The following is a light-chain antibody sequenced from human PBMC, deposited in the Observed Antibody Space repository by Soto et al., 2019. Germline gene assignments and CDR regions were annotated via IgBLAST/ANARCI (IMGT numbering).Light chain of an antibody. Sequence: DIVMTQSPDSLAVSLGERATINCRSSQRVLSSSNNFNYLAWYQQKPGQPPKLLLHWASTRESGVPDRLSGSGSGTEFTLTISSLQAEDVAVYYCQQYYSIPPTFGQGTKVEIK. V-gene: IGKV4-1*01. CDR3: QQYYSIPPT. J-gene: IGKJ1*01. CDR2: WAS. CDR1: QRVLSSSNNFNY.